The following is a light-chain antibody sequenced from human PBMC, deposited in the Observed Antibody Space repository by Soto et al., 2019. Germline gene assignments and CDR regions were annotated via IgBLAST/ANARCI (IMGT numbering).Light chain of an antibody. Sequence: EIVLTQSPDTRSLSPVGVATRSFMASQTVGGNYLAWYQHQPGQAPRLLIHGASSRATGIPDGFSGSGSGTDFTLTISRLEPEDFAVYYCQQYSVSPFSFGGGTKVDIK. CDR1: QTVGGNY. J-gene: IGKJ4*01. CDR3: QQYSVSPFS. CDR2: GAS. V-gene: IGKV3-20*01.